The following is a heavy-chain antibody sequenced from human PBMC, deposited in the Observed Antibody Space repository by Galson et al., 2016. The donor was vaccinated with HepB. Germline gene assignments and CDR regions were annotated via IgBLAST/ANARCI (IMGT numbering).Heavy chain of an antibody. D-gene: IGHD3-10*01. CDR1: GGSITSGFYY. CDR2: IYGTGGT. CDR3: ARDLRGSYYNIEDPR. J-gene: IGHJ4*02. Sequence: TLSLTCTVSGGSITSGFYYWSWVRQPAGKGLEWIGRIYGTGGTNYNPSLKSRVTVSIDTSKNQFSLKLSSVTAADTAVYYCARDLRGSYYNIEDPRWGQGMLVTVSS. V-gene: IGHV4-61*02.